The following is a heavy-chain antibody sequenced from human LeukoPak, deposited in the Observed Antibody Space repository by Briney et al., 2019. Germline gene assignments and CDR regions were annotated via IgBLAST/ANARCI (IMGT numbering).Heavy chain of an antibody. CDR1: GFTFSNAW. CDR2: IKSKTDGGTT. Sequence: GGSLRLSCAASGFTFSNAWMSWVRQAPGKGLEWVGRIKSKTDGGTTDYAAPVKGRFTISRDDSKNTLYLQMNSLKTEDTAVYYCTTADRYYDILTGYSYYFDYWGQGTLVTVSS. V-gene: IGHV3-15*01. CDR3: TTADRYYDILTGYSYYFDY. J-gene: IGHJ4*02. D-gene: IGHD3-9*01.